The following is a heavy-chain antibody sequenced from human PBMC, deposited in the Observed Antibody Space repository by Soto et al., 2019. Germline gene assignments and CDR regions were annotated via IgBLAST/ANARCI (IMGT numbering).Heavy chain of an antibody. Sequence: PSETLSLTCTVSGGSISSYYWSWIRQPPGKGLEWIGYIYYSGSTNYNPSLKSRVTISVDTSKNQFSLKLSSVTAADTAVYYCARGTGGYETYFDYWGQGTLVTVSS. CDR3: ARGTGGYETYFDY. J-gene: IGHJ4*02. D-gene: IGHD5-12*01. CDR1: GGSISSYY. CDR2: IYYSGST. V-gene: IGHV4-59*01.